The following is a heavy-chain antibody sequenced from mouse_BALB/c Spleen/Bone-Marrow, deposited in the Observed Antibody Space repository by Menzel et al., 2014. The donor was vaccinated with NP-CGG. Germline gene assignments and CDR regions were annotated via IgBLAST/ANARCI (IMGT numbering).Heavy chain of an antibody. CDR3: ARGYSLFFDY. D-gene: IGHD2-3*01. CDR1: GFSLTSYG. Sequence: QVQLQQSGPGLVQPSQSLSITCTVSGFSLTSYGVHWVRQSPGKGLEWLGVIWSGGSTVYNAAFISRLSISKDNSKSQVFFKMNSLQANDTAIYYCARGYSLFFDYWGQGTTLTVSS. J-gene: IGHJ2*01. CDR2: IWSGGST. V-gene: IGHV2-2*02.